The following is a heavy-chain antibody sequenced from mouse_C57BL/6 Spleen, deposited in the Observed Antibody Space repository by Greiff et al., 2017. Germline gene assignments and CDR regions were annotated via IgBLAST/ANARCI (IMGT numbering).Heavy chain of an antibody. Sequence: VQLQQSGAELARPGASVKLSCKASGYTFTSYGISWVKQRTGQGLEWIGEIYPRSGNTYYNEKFKGKATLTADKSSSTAYMELRSLTSEDSAVYFCARSSVITTAAYAMDYWGQGTSVTVSS. D-gene: IGHD1-1*01. CDR1: GYTFTSYG. J-gene: IGHJ4*01. V-gene: IGHV1-81*01. CDR2: IYPRSGNT. CDR3: ARSSVITTAAYAMDY.